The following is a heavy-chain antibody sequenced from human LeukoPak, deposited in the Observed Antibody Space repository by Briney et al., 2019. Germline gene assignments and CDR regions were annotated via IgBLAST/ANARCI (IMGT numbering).Heavy chain of an antibody. CDR3: ARIRPGTDYEFLLDY. CDR1: GFTFSSYA. J-gene: IGHJ4*02. V-gene: IGHV3-30-3*01. Sequence: EGSLRLSCAASGFTFSSYAMHWVRQAPGKGLEWVAVISYDGSNKYYADSVKGRFTISRDNAKNSLYLQMNSLRAEDTAVYYCARIRPGTDYEFLLDYWGQGTLVTVSS. CDR2: ISYDGSNK. D-gene: IGHD1-7*01.